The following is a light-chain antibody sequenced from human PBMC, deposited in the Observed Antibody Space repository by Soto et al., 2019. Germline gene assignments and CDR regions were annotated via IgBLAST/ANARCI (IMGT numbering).Light chain of an antibody. CDR2: EVN. Sequence: QSVLTQPPSASGSPGQSVTISCTGTSSDVGAYNSVSWYQQHPGKAPRLMIYEVNKRPSGVPDRFSGSKSGNMASLTVSGLQAEDEADYYCNSHGGRNNFGLFVGGPNLPFL. V-gene: IGLV2-8*01. J-gene: IGLJ3*02. CDR1: SSDVGAYNS. CDR3: NSHGGRNNFGL.